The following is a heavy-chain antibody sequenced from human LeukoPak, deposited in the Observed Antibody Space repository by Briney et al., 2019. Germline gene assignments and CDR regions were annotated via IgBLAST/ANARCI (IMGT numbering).Heavy chain of an antibody. J-gene: IGHJ4*02. Sequence: SDTLSLTCTVSGGSISSYYWSWIRQPPGKGPEWIGYIYYSGSTNYNPSLKSRVTISVDTSKNQFSLKLSSVTAADTAVYYCARSTGRDGYNFGYWGQGALVTVSS. D-gene: IGHD5-24*01. V-gene: IGHV4-59*08. CDR2: IYYSGST. CDR3: ARSTGRDGYNFGY. CDR1: GGSISSYY.